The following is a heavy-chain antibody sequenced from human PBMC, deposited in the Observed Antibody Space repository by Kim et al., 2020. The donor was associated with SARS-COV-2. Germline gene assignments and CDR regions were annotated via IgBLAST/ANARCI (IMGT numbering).Heavy chain of an antibody. Sequence: GGSLRLSCAASGFTFSSYAMSWVRQAPGKGLEWVSAISGSGGSTYYADSVKGRFTISRDNSKNTLYLQMNSLRAEDTAVYYCAKDGSGYSSGWYAGPLDYWGQGTLVTVSS. CDR2: ISGSGGST. D-gene: IGHD6-19*01. V-gene: IGHV3-23*01. J-gene: IGHJ4*02. CDR3: AKDGSGYSSGWYAGPLDY. CDR1: GFTFSSYA.